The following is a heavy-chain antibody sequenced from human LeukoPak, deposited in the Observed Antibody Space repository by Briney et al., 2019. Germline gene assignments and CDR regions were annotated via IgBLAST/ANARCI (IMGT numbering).Heavy chain of an antibody. CDR2: IVVGSGNT. CDR3: AADRLLWFGELPIHGMDV. D-gene: IGHD3-10*01. Sequence: ASVKVSCKASGFTFTSSAMQWVRQARGQRLEWIGWIVVGSGNTNYAQKFQERVTITRDMSTSTAYMELSSLRSEDTAVYYCAADRLLWFGELPIHGMDVWGKGTTVTVSS. CDR1: GFTFTSSA. V-gene: IGHV1-58*02. J-gene: IGHJ6*04.